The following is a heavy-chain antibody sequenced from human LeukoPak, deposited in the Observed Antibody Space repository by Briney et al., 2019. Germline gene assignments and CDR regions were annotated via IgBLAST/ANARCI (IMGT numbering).Heavy chain of an antibody. CDR1: GYTFTSYD. D-gene: IGHD6-19*01. CDR2: INPNSGGT. J-gene: IGHJ4*02. CDR3: ARDLYSSGCDY. V-gene: IGHV1-2*02. Sequence: ASVKVSCKASGYTFTSYDINWVRQATGQGLEWMGWINPNSGGTNYAQKFQGRVTMTRDTSISTAYMELSRLRSDDTAVYYCARDLYSSGCDYWGQGTLVTVSS.